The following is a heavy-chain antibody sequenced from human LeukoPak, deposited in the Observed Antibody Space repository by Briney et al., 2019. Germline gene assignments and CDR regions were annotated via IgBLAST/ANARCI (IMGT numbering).Heavy chain of an antibody. V-gene: IGHV3-15*01. CDR3: TTAWGYYDSSGYSPQDY. CDR1: GFTFSNAW. Sequence: GSLRLSCAASGFTFSNAWMSWVRQAPGKGLERVGRIKSKTDGGTTDYAAPVKGRFTISRDDSKNTLYLQMNSLKTEDTAVYYCTTAWGYYDSSGYSPQDYWGQGTLVTVSS. D-gene: IGHD3-22*01. J-gene: IGHJ4*02. CDR2: IKSKTDGGTT.